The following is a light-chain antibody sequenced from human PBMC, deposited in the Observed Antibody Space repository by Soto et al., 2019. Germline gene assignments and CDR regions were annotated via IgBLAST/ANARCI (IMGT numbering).Light chain of an antibody. CDR2: AAS. Sequence: DIQLTQSPSFLSASVGDRVTITCRASQGISSYLAWYQQKPGKAPKLLIYAASTLQSGVPSRFSGSGFGTEFTLTSSSLQPEDFATYYCQQLNSYPRFTFGPGTKVDIK. CDR1: QGISSY. V-gene: IGKV1-9*01. CDR3: QQLNSYPRFT. J-gene: IGKJ3*01.